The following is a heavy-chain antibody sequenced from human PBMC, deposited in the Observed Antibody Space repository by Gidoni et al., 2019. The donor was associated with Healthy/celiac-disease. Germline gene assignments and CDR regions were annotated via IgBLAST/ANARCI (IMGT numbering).Heavy chain of an antibody. CDR3: AREGVFDY. Sequence: EVQLVESGGGLVKPGGALRLSCGASGFTFSCYLLSWVRQAPGKGLEWGANIKQDGSEKYYVDSVNGRFTISRDNSQNSLYLQMNSLRAEDTAVYYCAREGVFDYWGQGTLVTVSS. V-gene: IGHV3-7*03. CDR2: IKQDGSEK. CDR1: GFTFSCYL. J-gene: IGHJ4*02.